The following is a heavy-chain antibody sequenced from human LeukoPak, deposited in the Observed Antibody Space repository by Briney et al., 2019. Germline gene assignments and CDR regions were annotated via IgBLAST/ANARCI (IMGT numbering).Heavy chain of an antibody. CDR2: IYYSGST. Sequence: SETLSLTCTVSGGSISSGGYYWSWIRQHPGKGLEWIGYIYYSGSTYYNPSLKSRVTISVDTSKNQFSLKLSSVTAADTAVYYCASSGVTGNYCYYMDVWGKGTTVTVSS. D-gene: IGHD2-21*02. CDR1: GGSISSGGYY. CDR3: ASSGVTGNYCYYMDV. J-gene: IGHJ6*03. V-gene: IGHV4-31*03.